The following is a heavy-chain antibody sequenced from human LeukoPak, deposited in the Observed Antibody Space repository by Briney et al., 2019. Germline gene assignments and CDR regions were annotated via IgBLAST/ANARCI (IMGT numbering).Heavy chain of an antibody. D-gene: IGHD1-26*01. CDR2: IRSKANSYAT. CDR1: GFTFSGSA. V-gene: IGHV3-73*01. J-gene: IGHJ6*03. Sequence: PGGSLRLSCAASGFTFSGSAMHWVRQASGKGLEWVGSIRSKANSYATAYAASVKGRFTISRDDSKNTAYLQMNSLKTEDTAVYYCTRHVGGSFLRYYYYYMDVWGKGTTVTISS. CDR3: TRHVGGSFLRYYYYYMDV.